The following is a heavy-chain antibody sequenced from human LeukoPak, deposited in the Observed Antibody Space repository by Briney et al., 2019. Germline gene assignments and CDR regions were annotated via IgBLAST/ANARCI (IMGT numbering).Heavy chain of an antibody. D-gene: IGHD2-2*01. V-gene: IGHV3-23*01. CDR3: AKDLTRVVPGDDAFDI. CDR1: GFTFTSYA. J-gene: IGHJ3*02. CDR2: ISGSGGST. Sequence: PGGSLRLSCAASGFTFTSYAMSWVRGAPGKGLEWVSAISGSGGSTYYADSVKGRFTISRDNSKNTLYLQMNSLRAEDTAVYYCAKDLTRVVPGDDAFDIWGQGTMVTVSS.